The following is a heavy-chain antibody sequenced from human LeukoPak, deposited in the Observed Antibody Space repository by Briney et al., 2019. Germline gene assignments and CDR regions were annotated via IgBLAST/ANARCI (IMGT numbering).Heavy chain of an antibody. D-gene: IGHD6-19*01. J-gene: IGHJ4*02. CDR3: ARLGGTAVAGFDY. Sequence: ASVKVSCKASGGTFSSYAISWMRQAPGQGLEWMGRIIPILGIANYAQKFQGRVTITADKSTSTAYMELSSLRSEDTAVYYCARLGGTAVAGFDYWGQGTLVTVSS. CDR1: GGTFSSYA. CDR2: IIPILGIA. V-gene: IGHV1-69*04.